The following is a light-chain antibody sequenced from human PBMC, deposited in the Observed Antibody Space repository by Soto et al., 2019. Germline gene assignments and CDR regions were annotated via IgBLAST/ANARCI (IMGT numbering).Light chain of an antibody. V-gene: IGKV3-11*01. Sequence: EIVLTQSPATLSLSPGERATLSCRASQTIGSSLAWYQQRPGQAPRLLIYDTYNRATGIPARFSGSGSGTDFTLTISSLEPEDFAVYYWQHRSSGPLFTFGPGTKVDI. CDR1: QTIGSS. CDR2: DTY. J-gene: IGKJ3*01. CDR3: QHRSSGPLFT.